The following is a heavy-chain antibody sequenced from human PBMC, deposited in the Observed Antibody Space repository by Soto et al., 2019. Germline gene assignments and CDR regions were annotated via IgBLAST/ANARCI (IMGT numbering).Heavy chain of an antibody. CDR1: GFTFSSCG. Sequence: GGSLRLSCAASGFTFSSCGMSWVRQAPGKGLERVAGMGYDGSNKFDADSVTGRVTISRDNSTNTRNLQTNNQRAEDTPAYYCARDREAVSATTPIDYLGQETLFTISS. CDR3: ARDREAVSATTPIDY. V-gene: IGHV3-33*01. D-gene: IGHD6-19*01. J-gene: IGHJ4*02. CDR2: MGYDGSNK.